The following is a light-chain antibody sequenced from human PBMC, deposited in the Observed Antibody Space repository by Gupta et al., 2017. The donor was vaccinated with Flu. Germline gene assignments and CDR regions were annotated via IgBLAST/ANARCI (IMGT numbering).Light chain of an antibody. J-gene: IGKJ3*01. CDR3: QQRSNWQFT. Sequence: PAPLSLSPGERATLSCRASQSVSSYLAWYQQKPGQAPRLLIYDASNRATGIPARFSGSGSGTDFTLTISSLEPEDFAVYYCQQRSNWQFTFGPGTKVDIK. CDR1: QSVSSY. CDR2: DAS. V-gene: IGKV3-11*01.